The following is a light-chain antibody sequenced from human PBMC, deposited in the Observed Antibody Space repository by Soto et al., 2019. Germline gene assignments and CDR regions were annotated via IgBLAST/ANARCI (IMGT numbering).Light chain of an antibody. CDR1: RTVLSTSNNKNY. J-gene: IGKJ2*01. V-gene: IGKV4-1*01. Sequence: DIALTQSPDSLVVALGERATITCKTGRTVLSTSNNKNYLAWYQQRPGQPPKLLMYYASTRASGVPGRFIGSGSATEFTLTVAGLQPEDGAVYYCHQYYSSPYSFGQGTRLEI. CDR2: YAS. CDR3: HQYYSSPYS.